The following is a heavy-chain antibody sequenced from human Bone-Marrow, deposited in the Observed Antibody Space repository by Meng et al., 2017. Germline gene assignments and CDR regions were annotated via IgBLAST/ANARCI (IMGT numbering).Heavy chain of an antibody. D-gene: IGHD6-19*01. CDR1: GGSISSSSYY. Sequence: QRARRRSGPGLGKPAGTLSLTCTVSGGSISSSSYYWGWIRQPPGKGLEWIGSIYYSGSTYYNPSLKSRVTISVDTSKNQFSLKLSSVTAADTAVYYCARVRIDSSGWYSIQHWGQGTLVTVSS. V-gene: IGHV4-39*07. CDR3: ARVRIDSSGWYSIQH. J-gene: IGHJ1*01. CDR2: IYYSGST.